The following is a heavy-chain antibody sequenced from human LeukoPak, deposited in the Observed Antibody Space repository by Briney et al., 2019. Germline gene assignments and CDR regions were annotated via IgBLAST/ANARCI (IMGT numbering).Heavy chain of an antibody. CDR3: VRGVWFLDC. CDR1: GSTFSSSW. V-gene: IGHV3-74*01. D-gene: IGHD2-21*01. Sequence: GGSLRLSCAASGSTFSSSWMHWVRQAPGKGLVWVSRINSDGSTTSYADSVKGRFTISRDNAKNTLYLQMNSLRTEDTAVYYCVRGVWFLDCWGQGTLVTVSS. J-gene: IGHJ4*02. CDR2: INSDGSTT.